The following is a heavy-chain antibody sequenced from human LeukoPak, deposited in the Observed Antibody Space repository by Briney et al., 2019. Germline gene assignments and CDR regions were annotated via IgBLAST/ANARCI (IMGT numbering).Heavy chain of an antibody. D-gene: IGHD2-2*01. CDR1: GFSLSTSGVG. CDR2: IYWDDNK. CDR3: ARDYCSTTSCYQGWFDP. Sequence: SGPTLVNPTQTLTLTCSFSGFSLSTSGVGVGWIRQPPGKALEWLALIYWDDNKRYSPSLGSRLTITKDTSKNQVVLIMTNMDPVDTATYFCARDYCSTTSCYQGWFDPWGQGTLVTVSS. J-gene: IGHJ5*02. V-gene: IGHV2-5*02.